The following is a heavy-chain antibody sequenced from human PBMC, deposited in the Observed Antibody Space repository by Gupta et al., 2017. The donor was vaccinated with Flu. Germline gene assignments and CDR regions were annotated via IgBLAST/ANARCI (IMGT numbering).Heavy chain of an antibody. CDR3: VRERGPFDAFDI. CDR2: IWADGNNK. Sequence: FRRYGMHWVRQAPGKGPEWVAVIWADGNNKFYADSVKGRFTMSRDNSRSTLLLQMNSLRAEDTAVYHCVRERGPFDAFDIWGRGSMVTVSS. CDR1: FRRYG. V-gene: IGHV3-33*01. J-gene: IGHJ3*02.